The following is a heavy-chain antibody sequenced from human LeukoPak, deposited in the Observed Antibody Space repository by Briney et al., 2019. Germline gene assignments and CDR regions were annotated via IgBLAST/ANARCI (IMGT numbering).Heavy chain of an antibody. J-gene: IGHJ5*02. CDR1: GGSFSGYH. V-gene: IGHV4-34*01. CDR3: ARGGVRGVIIKNWFDP. Sequence: SETLSLTCAVYGGSFSGYHWSWIRQPPGKGLEWIGEINHSGSTNYNPSLKSRVTISVDTSKNQFSLKLSSVTAADTAVYYCARGGVRGVIIKNWFDPWGQGTLVTVSS. D-gene: IGHD3-10*01. CDR2: INHSGST.